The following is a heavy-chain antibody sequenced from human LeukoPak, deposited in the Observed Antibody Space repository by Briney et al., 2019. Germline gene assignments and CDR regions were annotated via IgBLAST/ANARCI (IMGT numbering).Heavy chain of an antibody. J-gene: IGHJ4*02. CDR1: RFTLSSYA. CDR2: IGGSGGST. CDR3: AKVETAAAATLRGFDY. V-gene: IGHV3-23*01. Sequence: GGCLRLSCAASRFTLSSYAMSWVRQAPRKGLEWVSSIGGSGGSTYYADSVKGRFTISRDNSKNTLYLQMNSLRAEDTAVYYCAKVETAAAATLRGFDYWGQGTLVTVSS. D-gene: IGHD6-13*01.